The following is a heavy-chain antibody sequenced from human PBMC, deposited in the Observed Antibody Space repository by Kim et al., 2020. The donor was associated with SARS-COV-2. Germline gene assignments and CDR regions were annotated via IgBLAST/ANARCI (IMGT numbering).Heavy chain of an antibody. CDR1: GYILTTYD. CDR3: ARGRFWFDP. CDR2: MNPNSGNT. Sequence: ASVKVSCKASGYILTTYDINWVRQAPGQGLEWMGWMNPNSGNTGYAQKFQGRVTMTRDSSISTAYMELSSLRSDDTAVYYCARGRFWFDPWGQGTLGIVS. V-gene: IGHV1-8*01. J-gene: IGHJ5*02.